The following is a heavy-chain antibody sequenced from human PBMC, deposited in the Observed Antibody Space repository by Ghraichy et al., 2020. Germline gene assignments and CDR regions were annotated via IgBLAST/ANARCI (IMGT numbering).Heavy chain of an antibody. J-gene: IGHJ2*01. V-gene: IGHV4-34*01. CDR3: ARGKAVAGTSLYWYFDL. D-gene: IGHD6-19*01. CDR2: INHSGST. Sequence: SETLSLTCAVYGGSFSGYYWSWIRQPPGKGLEWIGEINHSGSTNYNPSLKSRVTISVDTSKNQFSLKLSSVTAADTAVYYCARGKAVAGTSLYWYFDLWGRGTLVTVSS. CDR1: GGSFSGYY.